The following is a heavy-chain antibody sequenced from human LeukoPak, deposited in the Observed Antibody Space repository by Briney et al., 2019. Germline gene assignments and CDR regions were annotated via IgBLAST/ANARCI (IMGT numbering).Heavy chain of an antibody. CDR1: GYTLTELS. CDR3: ATDQSYYYDSSGYYDNWFDP. Sequence: GASVKVSCKVSGYTLTELSMHWVRQAPGRGLEWMGGFDPEDGETIYAQKFQGRVTMTEDTYTDTAYMELSSLRSEDTAVYYCATDQSYYYDSSGYYDNWFDPWGQGTLVTVSS. CDR2: FDPEDGET. V-gene: IGHV1-24*01. J-gene: IGHJ5*02. D-gene: IGHD3-22*01.